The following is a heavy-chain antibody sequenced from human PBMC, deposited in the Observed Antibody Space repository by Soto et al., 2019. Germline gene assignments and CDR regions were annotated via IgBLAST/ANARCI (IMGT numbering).Heavy chain of an antibody. Sequence: ASVKVSCKASGYTFTSYGISWVRQAPGQGLEWMGWISAYNGNTNYAQKLQGRVTMTTDTSTSTAYMELRSLRSDDTAVYYCARDSALFYDSSGKGWFEPWGQGTLVTVSS. D-gene: IGHD3-22*01. J-gene: IGHJ5*02. CDR2: ISAYNGNT. CDR3: ARDSALFYDSSGKGWFEP. V-gene: IGHV1-18*01. CDR1: GYTFTSYG.